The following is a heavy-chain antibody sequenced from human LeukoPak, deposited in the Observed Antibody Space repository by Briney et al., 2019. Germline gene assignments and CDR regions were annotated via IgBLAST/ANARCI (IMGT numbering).Heavy chain of an antibody. CDR1: GFTFSSYG. CDR3: ASGYDFWSGYYPNDY. CDR2: ISYDGSNK. Sequence: PGGSLRLSCAASGFTFSSYGMHWVRQAPGKGLEWVAVISYDGSNKYYADSVKGRFTISRDNSKNTLYLQMNSLRAEDTAVYYCASGYDFWSGYYPNDYWGQGTLVTVSS. J-gene: IGHJ4*02. V-gene: IGHV3-30*03. D-gene: IGHD3-3*01.